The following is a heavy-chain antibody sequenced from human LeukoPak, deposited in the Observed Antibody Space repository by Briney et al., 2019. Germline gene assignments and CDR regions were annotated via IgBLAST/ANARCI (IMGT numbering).Heavy chain of an antibody. CDR2: IKQDGSEK. Sequence: GGSLRLSCAASGFTFSSYWMSWVRQAPGKGLEWVANIKQDGSEKYYVDSVKGRFTISRDNAKNLLYLQMNSLRAEDTAVYYCARGLPYYYDSSGYYADYWGQETLVTVSS. J-gene: IGHJ4*02. CDR3: ARGLPYYYDSSGYYADY. CDR1: GFTFSSYW. D-gene: IGHD3-22*01. V-gene: IGHV3-7*04.